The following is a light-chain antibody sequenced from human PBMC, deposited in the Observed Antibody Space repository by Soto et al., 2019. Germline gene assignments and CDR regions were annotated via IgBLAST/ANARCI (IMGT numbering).Light chain of an antibody. CDR1: QSVSSY. CDR2: DAS. V-gene: IGKV3-11*01. CDR3: QQRSNWPPGVT. J-gene: IGKJ3*01. Sequence: EIVLTQSPATLSLSPGERATLSCRASQSVSSYLAWYQQKPGQAPRLLIYDASNRATGIPARFSGSGSGTDFTLTISSLEPEDFAVYYCQQRSNWPPGVTFGPGTKVYIK.